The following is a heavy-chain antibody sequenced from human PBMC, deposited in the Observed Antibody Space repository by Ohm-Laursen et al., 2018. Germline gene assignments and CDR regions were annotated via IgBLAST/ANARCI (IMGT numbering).Heavy chain of an antibody. Sequence: ASVNVSCKASGYTFTSYYMHWGRQAPGQGLEWMGWINPNSGGTNYAQKFQGRVTMTRDTSISTAYMELSRLRSDDTAVYYCARAREWELILFTWGQGTLVTVSP. V-gene: IGHV1-2*02. CDR3: ARAREWELILFT. D-gene: IGHD1-26*01. CDR1: GYTFTSYY. J-gene: IGHJ5*02. CDR2: INPNSGGT.